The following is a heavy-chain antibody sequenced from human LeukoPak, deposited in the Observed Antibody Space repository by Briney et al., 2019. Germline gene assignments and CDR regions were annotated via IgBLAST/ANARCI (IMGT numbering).Heavy chain of an antibody. Sequence: PSETLSLTCTVSNGSISNYYWSWIRQPAGKGLVWIARIYSRGSTNYNASFKSRFTMSVDTSKNQFSLKLSSVTAADTAVYYCARGLWSGYNYFDYWGQGTLVTVSS. V-gene: IGHV4-4*07. CDR3: ARGLWSGYNYFDY. D-gene: IGHD3-3*01. J-gene: IGHJ4*02. CDR2: IYSRGST. CDR1: NGSISNYY.